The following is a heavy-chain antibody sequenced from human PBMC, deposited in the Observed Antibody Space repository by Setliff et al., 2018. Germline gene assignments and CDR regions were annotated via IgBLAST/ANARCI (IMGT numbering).Heavy chain of an antibody. D-gene: IGHD3-3*02. CDR2: ISGYGSRT. V-gene: IGHV3-23*01. CDR1: GESIRSNN. J-gene: IGHJ4*02. CDR3: AKDPARIFGVVINAFDY. Sequence: ETLSLTCTVSGESIRSNNWWNWVRQPPGKGLEWVSGISGYGSRTYYADSVKGRFTISRDNSKNTLYLQMNSLRAEDTAVYYCAKDPARIFGVVINAFDYWGQGTLVTVSS.